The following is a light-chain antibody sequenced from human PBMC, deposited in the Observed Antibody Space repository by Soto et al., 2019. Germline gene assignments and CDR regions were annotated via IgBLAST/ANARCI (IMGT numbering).Light chain of an antibody. CDR1: SSNIGNNF. V-gene: IGLV1-47*01. CDR3: ATWDDSLSVV. CDR2: RNT. Sequence: QSVLTQPPSVSGTPGQGVTISCSGSSSNIGNNFVHWYQQLPGSAPRLLIYRNTQRPAGAPDRFSGSKSGTSASLAISGLRSEDEAHYNCATWDDSLSVVFGGGTKLTVL. J-gene: IGLJ2*01.